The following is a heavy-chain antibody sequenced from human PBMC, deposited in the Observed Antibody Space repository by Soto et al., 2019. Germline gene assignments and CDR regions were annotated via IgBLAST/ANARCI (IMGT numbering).Heavy chain of an antibody. D-gene: IGHD5-12*01. J-gene: IGHJ5*02. CDR1: GGTFSSYT. CDR2: VIPFLSIA. CDR3: ARDSTVYYSGFHS. Sequence: QVHLVQSGAEVKKPGSSVKVSCKTSGGTFSSYTISWVRQAPGQGLEWMGRVIPFLSIANYAQKFLGRVTIAADNSTSTAYMELSSLRSEGTAVYYCARDSTVYYSGFHSWGQGTLVTVSS. V-gene: IGHV1-69*08.